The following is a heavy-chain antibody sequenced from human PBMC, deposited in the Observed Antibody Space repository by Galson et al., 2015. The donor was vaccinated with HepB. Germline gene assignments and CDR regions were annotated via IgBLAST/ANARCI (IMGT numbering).Heavy chain of an antibody. Sequence: CAISGDSVSSNSAAWNWIRQSPSRGLEWLGRTYYRSKWYNDYAVSVKSRMTINPDTSKNQFSLQLNSVTPEDTAVYYCARAPEYVSSSGFDYWGQGTLVTVSS. CDR1: GDSVSSNSAA. J-gene: IGHJ4*02. CDR2: TYYRSKWYN. V-gene: IGHV6-1*01. D-gene: IGHD6-6*01. CDR3: ARAPEYVSSSGFDY.